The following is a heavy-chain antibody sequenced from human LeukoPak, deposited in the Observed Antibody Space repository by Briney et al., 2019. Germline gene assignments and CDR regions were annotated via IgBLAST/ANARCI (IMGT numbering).Heavy chain of an antibody. CDR2: IRSSSSTV. CDR3: ARSLRNAFDI. D-gene: IGHD3-3*01. J-gene: IGHJ3*02. V-gene: IGHV3-48*01. CDR1: GFTFSSYE. Sequence: GGSLRLSCAASGFTFSSYEMNWVRQAPGKGLEWVSYIRSSSSTVYYADSVKGRFTISTDNANNSLYLQMNSLRAEDTAVYYCARSLRNAFDIWGQGTMVTVSS.